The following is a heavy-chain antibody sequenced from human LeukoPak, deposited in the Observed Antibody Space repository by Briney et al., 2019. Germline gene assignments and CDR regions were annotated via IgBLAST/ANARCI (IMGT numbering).Heavy chain of an antibody. V-gene: IGHV4-59*01. CDR3: ARGPRLGYGDYVPFDY. Sequence: SETLSLTCTVSGGSISSYYWSWIRQPPGKGLEWIGYIYYSGSTNYNPSLKGRVTISVDTSKNQFSLKLSSVTAADTAVYYCARGPRLGYGDYVPFDYWGQGTLVTVSS. CDR1: GGSISSYY. D-gene: IGHD4-17*01. CDR2: IYYSGST. J-gene: IGHJ4*02.